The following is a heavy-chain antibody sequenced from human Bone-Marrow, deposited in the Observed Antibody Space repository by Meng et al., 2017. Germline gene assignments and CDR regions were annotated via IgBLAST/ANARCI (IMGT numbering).Heavy chain of an antibody. CDR2: IYHSGTA. V-gene: IGHV4-30-2*01. CDR3: ARGDGYNRYFDY. J-gene: IGHJ4*02. Sequence: QLQLPESGSGLVKPSQTLSLTCAVSGGSISSYNYPWSWIRQPPGKGLESIGYIYHSGTAYYNPSLESRVTISVDRSKTQFSLKLSSVTAADTAVYYCARGDGYNRYFDYWGQGTLVTVSS. D-gene: IGHD5-24*01. CDR1: GGSISSYNYP.